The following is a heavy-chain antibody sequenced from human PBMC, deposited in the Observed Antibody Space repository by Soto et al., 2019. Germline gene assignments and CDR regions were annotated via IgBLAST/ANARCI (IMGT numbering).Heavy chain of an antibody. CDR2: ISGSGGST. CDR3: AKVHYYDRSGYYPFDP. CDR1: GFTFSSYA. D-gene: IGHD3-22*01. V-gene: IGHV3-23*01. J-gene: IGHJ5*02. Sequence: GGSLRLSCAASGFTFSSYAMSWVRQAPGKGLEWVSAISGSGGSTYYADSVKGRFTISRDNSKNTLYLQMNSLRAEDTAVYYCAKVHYYDRSGYYPFDPWGQGTLVTVSS.